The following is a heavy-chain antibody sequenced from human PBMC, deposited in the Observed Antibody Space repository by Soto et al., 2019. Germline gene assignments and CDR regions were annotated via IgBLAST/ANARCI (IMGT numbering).Heavy chain of an antibody. CDR3: ARGERLALDY. J-gene: IGHJ4*02. D-gene: IGHD3-16*01. V-gene: IGHV1-69*01. CDR2: IIPIFGTA. CDR1: GGTFSSYA. Sequence: QVQLVQSGAEVKKRGSSVKVSCKTSGGTFSSYAVSWVRQAPGQGLEWVGGIIPIFGTANYAQKFQGRVTISADESTSTVYLELSSLTSEDTAVYFCARGERLALDYWGQGTLVTVSS.